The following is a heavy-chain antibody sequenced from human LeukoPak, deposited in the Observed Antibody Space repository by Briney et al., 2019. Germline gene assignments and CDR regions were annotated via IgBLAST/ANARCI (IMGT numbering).Heavy chain of an antibody. V-gene: IGHV4-34*01. CDR1: GGSFSGYY. Sequence: PSETLSLTCAVYGGSFSGYYWSWIRQPPRKGLEWIGEINHSGSTNYNPSLKSRVTISVDTSKNQFALKLSSVTAADTAVYYCAGTYYYDSSGYYYPWGQGTMVTVSS. CDR3: AGTYYYDSSGYYYP. J-gene: IGHJ3*01. CDR2: INHSGST. D-gene: IGHD3-22*01.